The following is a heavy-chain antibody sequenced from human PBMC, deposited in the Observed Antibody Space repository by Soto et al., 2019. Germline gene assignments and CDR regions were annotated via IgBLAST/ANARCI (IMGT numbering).Heavy chain of an antibody. CDR3: AKDLADIVVVPAAMPAY. D-gene: IGHD2-2*01. CDR2: ISYDGSNK. V-gene: IGHV3-30*18. CDR1: GFTFSSYG. J-gene: IGHJ4*02. Sequence: GGSLRLSCAASGFTFSSYGMHWVRQAPGKGLEWVAVISYDGSNKYYADSVKGRFTISRDNSKNTLYLQMNSLRAEDTAVYYCAKDLADIVVVPAAMPAYWGQGTLVTVS.